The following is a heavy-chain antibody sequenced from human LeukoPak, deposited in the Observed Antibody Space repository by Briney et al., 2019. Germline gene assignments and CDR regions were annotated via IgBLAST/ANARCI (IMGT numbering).Heavy chain of an antibody. Sequence: SETLSLTCTVSVGSISSSSYYWGWIRQPPGKGLEWIGSIYYSGSTYYNPSLKSRGTISVDTSKNQFSLKLSSVTAADTAVYYCAPLSTIFGVVYYYMDVWGKGTTVTVSS. J-gene: IGHJ6*03. CDR2: IYYSGST. CDR1: VGSISSSSYY. D-gene: IGHD3-3*01. V-gene: IGHV4-39*01. CDR3: APLSTIFGVVYYYMDV.